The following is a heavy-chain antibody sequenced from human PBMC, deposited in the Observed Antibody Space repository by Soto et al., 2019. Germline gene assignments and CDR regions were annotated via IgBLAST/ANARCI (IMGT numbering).Heavy chain of an antibody. V-gene: IGHV6-1*01. CDR3: ARELESGIAVAGANWFDP. J-gene: IGHJ5*02. D-gene: IGHD6-19*01. CDR1: GDSVSSNSAA. Sequence: SQTLSLTCAISGDSVSSNSAAWNWIRQSPSRGLEWLGRTYYRSKWYNDYAVSVKSRITINPDTSKNQFSLQLNSVTPEDTAVYYCARELESGIAVAGANWFDPWGQGTLVTVSS. CDR2: TYYRSKWYN.